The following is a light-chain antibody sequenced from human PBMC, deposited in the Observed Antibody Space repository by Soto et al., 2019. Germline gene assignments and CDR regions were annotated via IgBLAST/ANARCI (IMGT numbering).Light chain of an antibody. J-gene: IGKJ2*01. CDR3: QRRSNWQYT. Sequence: IVWTQSPATLSLSPGERATLSCRASQRVSSYLSWYQQKPGQAPRLLIYDTSNRATGIPARFSGSGSGTAFTLTISGLEPEDFAVYYCQRRSNWQYTFGLGTRLEIK. V-gene: IGKV3-11*01. CDR2: DTS. CDR1: QRVSSY.